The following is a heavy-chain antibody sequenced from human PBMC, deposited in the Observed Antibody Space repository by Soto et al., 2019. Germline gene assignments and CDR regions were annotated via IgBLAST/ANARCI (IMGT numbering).Heavy chain of an antibody. CDR2: ISYDGNNK. CDR1: GFTFSSYG. V-gene: IGHV3-30*18. D-gene: IGHD6-6*01. J-gene: IGHJ4*02. Sequence: QVQLVESGGGVVQPGRSVRLSCAASGFTFSSYGMHWVRQAPGKGLEWVAVISYDGNNKYYADSVKGRFTISRDNSKNTLYLQMDSLRAEHTAVYYCAKTYRSISSFYFFDFWGQGTLVTVSS. CDR3: AKTYRSISSFYFFDF.